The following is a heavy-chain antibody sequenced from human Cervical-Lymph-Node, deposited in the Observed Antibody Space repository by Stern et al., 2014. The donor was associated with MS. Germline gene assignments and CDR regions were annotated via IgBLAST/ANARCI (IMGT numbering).Heavy chain of an antibody. CDR1: GYSFTSSG. D-gene: IGHD2-21*01. Sequence: QMKLVQSGAEVKKPGASVKVSCKASGYSFTSSGISWVRQAPGQGLDWMGWISDYNGNSNYAQKLQGRVTMTTDTSTSTAYMDLRSLSSDDTAVYYCARGGIVVVKPDAFDIWGQGTMVTVSS. J-gene: IGHJ3*02. CDR2: ISDYNGNS. CDR3: ARGGIVVVKPDAFDI. V-gene: IGHV1-18*01.